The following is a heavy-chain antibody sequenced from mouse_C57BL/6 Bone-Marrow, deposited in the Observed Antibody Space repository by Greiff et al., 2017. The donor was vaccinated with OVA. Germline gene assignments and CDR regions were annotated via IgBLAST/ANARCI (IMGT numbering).Heavy chain of an antibody. CDR1: GYTFTSYG. J-gene: IGHJ4*01. D-gene: IGHD2-2*01. CDR3: ARRGLHAMDY. CDR2: IYPRSGNT. Sequence: VQLQESGAELARPGASVKLSCKASGYTFTSYGISWVKQRTGQGLEWIGEIYPRSGNTYYNEKFKGKATLTADKSSSTAYMELRSLTSEDSAVYFCARRGLHAMDYWGQGTSVTVSS. V-gene: IGHV1-81*01.